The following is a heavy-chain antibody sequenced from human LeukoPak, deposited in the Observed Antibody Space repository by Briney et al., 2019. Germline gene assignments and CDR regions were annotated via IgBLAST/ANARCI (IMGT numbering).Heavy chain of an antibody. V-gene: IGHV3-23*01. Sequence: GGSLRLSCAASGFTFSSYAMSWVRQAPGKGLEWVSAISGSGGSTYYADSVKGRFTISRDNSKNTLYLQMNSLRAEDTAVYYCAKALRSGHDYIDGYWGQGTLVTVSS. D-gene: IGHD5-12*01. CDR3: AKALRSGHDYIDGY. J-gene: IGHJ4*02. CDR1: GFTFSSYA. CDR2: ISGSGGST.